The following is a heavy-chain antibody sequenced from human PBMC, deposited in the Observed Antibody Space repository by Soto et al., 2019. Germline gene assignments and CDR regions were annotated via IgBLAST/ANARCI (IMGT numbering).Heavy chain of an antibody. V-gene: IGHV3-23*01. CDR3: TKRKKDSSSWELFDP. J-gene: IGHJ5*02. D-gene: IGHD3-22*01. Sequence: SGGSLRLSCSASGFTFSSYAMTWVRRAPGKGLEWVSTIVSGGVTYYADSVKGRFTISRDNSKNTLYLQMSSLRAEDTAVYYCTKRKKDSSSWELFDPWGQGTLVTVSS. CDR1: GFTFSSYA. CDR2: IVSGGVT.